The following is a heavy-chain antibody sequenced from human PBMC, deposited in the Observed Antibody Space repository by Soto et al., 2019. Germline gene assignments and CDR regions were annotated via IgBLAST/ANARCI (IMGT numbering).Heavy chain of an antibody. D-gene: IGHD1-26*01. CDR3: AKDYLRWAQS. CDR2: ISGSGST. J-gene: IGHJ5*02. V-gene: IGHV3-23*01. Sequence: EVQLLESGGGLVQPGGSLRLSCTGAGFTFSDYAMSWVRQAPGKGLEWVSAISGSGSTFYADSVKGRFTISRDNSKNTLYLQMNSLRAEDTAVYYCAKDYLRWAQSWGQGTLVTVSS. CDR1: GFTFSDYA.